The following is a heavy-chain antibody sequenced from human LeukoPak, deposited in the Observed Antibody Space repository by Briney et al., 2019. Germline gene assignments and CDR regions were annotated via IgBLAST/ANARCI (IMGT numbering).Heavy chain of an antibody. V-gene: IGHV4-34*01. CDR2: INHSGST. CDR3: ARGEVAVAWTDFDY. CDR1: GGSFSGYY. D-gene: IGHD6-19*01. J-gene: IGHJ4*02. Sequence: PSETLSLTCAVSGGSFSGYYWSWIRQPPGKGLEWIGEINHSGSTNYYPSLMSRVTISVDTSKNQFSLKLSSVTAADTAVYYCARGEVAVAWTDFDYWGPGTLVTVSS.